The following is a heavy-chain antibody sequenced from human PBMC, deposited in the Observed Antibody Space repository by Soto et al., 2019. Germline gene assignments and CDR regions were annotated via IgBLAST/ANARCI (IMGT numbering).Heavy chain of an antibody. CDR2: INAGNGNT. Sequence: ASVKVSCKASGYTFTSYAMHWVRQAPGQRLEWMGWINAGNGNTKYSQKFQGRVTITRDTSASTAYMELSSLRFEDTAVYYCARDGSASVLRFLEWLLGSYFDYWGQGTLVTVSS. D-gene: IGHD3-3*01. V-gene: IGHV1-3*01. CDR1: GYTFTSYA. CDR3: ARDGSASVLRFLEWLLGSYFDY. J-gene: IGHJ4*02.